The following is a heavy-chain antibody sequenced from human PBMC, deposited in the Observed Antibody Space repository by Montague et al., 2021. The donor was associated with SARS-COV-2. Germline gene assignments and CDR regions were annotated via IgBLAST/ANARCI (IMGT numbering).Heavy chain of an antibody. CDR3: ARDLGGFDV. CDR1: GGSFSSSSYY. J-gene: IGHJ6*02. CDR2: IYYSGST. Sequence: SETLSLTRSVSGGSFSSSSYYWGWIRQPPGKGPEWIGSIYYSGSTNYNPSLKSRVTMSVDTSKKQFSLRLTSVTAADTAVYYCARDLGGFDVWGQGATVIVSS. D-gene: IGHD3-10*01. V-gene: IGHV4-39*02.